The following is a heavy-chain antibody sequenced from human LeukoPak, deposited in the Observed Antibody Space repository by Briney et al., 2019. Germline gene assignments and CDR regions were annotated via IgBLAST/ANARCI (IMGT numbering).Heavy chain of an antibody. V-gene: IGHV4-61*02. CDR3: ARVGVVPAAITSKESYYYYMDV. CDR2: IYTSGRT. Sequence: SETLSLTCTVSGGSISSGSYYWSWIRQPAGKGLEWIGRIYTSGRTKYHPSLKSRVTISVDTSKNQFSLKLSSVTAADTAVYYCARVGVVPAAITSKESYYYYMDVWGKGTTVTVSS. J-gene: IGHJ6*03. D-gene: IGHD2-2*02. CDR1: GGSISSGSYY.